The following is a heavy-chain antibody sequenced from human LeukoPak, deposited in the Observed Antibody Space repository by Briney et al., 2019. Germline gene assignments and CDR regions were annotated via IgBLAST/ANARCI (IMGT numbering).Heavy chain of an antibody. J-gene: IGHJ4*02. D-gene: IGHD6-19*01. CDR2: IWYDGSNK. CDR1: GFTFRSYG. Sequence: GGSQRLSCAASGFTFRSYGMHWVRQAPGKGLEWVAVIWYDGSNKYYADSVKGRFTVSRDNSKNTLYLQMNSLRAEDTAVYYCATAVASSSGWYADYWGQGTLVTVSS. CDR3: ATAVASSSGWYADY. V-gene: IGHV3-33*01.